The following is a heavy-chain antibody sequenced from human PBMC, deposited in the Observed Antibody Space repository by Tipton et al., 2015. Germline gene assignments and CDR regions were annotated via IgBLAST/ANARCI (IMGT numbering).Heavy chain of an antibody. CDR3: VRDARTWYDY. CDR1: GFAFSNYG. CDR2: TSHDGSRK. Sequence: SLRLSCVASGFAFSNYGIHWVRQAPGKGLEWVAATSHDGSRKFYADSVKGRFTISKDNTKNSLYLQMNSLRVEDTAVYYCVRDARTWYDYWGQGTLVAVSS. J-gene: IGHJ4*02. D-gene: IGHD6-13*01. V-gene: IGHV3-30*03.